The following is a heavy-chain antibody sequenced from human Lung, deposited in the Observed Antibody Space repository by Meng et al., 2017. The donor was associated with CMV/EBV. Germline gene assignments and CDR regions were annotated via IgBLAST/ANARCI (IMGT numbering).Heavy chain of an antibody. D-gene: IGHD4-23*01. V-gene: IGHV3-23*01. Sequence: GESLKISCAASGFTFSSYSMSWIRQAPGKGLQWVSSISGSSTVTYYADSVKGRFTISRYNSNNTLHLQMNSLKADDTAVYYCVKGWQQLGDSWGQGTLVTVSS. J-gene: IGHJ4*02. CDR3: VKGWQQLGDS. CDR1: GFTFSSYS. CDR2: ISGSSTVT.